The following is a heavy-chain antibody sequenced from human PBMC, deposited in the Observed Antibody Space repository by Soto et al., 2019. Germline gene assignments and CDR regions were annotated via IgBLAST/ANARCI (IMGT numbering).Heavy chain of an antibody. J-gene: IGHJ6*02. D-gene: IGHD2-2*01. V-gene: IGHV1-69*01. CDR1: GGTFSSYA. Sequence: QVQLAQSGAEVKKPGSSVKVSCKASGGTFSSYAISWVRQAPGQGLEWMGGIIPISDTTNYAQKFQGRVTITADESTSTACMELSSLRSEDTAVYYCARSQGSSTSLEIYYYYYYGMDVWGQGTTVTVSS. CDR3: ARSQGSSTSLEIYYYYYYGMDV. CDR2: IIPISDTT.